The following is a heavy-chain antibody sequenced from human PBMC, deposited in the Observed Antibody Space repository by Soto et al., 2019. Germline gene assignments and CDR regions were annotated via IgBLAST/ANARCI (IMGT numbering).Heavy chain of an antibody. D-gene: IGHD6-13*01. J-gene: IGHJ5*02. CDR3: AKASIAAAGTGWFDP. Sequence: EVQLVESGGGLVQPGRSLRLSCAASGFTFDDYAMHWVRQAPGKGLEWVSGISWNSGSIGYADSVKGRFTISRDNAKNSLYLQMNSLRAEDTALYYCAKASIAAAGTGWFDPWGQGTLVTVSS. CDR1: GFTFDDYA. CDR2: ISWNSGSI. V-gene: IGHV3-9*01.